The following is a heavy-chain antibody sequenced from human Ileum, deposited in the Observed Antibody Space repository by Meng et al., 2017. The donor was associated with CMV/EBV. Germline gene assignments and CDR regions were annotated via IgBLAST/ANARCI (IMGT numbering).Heavy chain of an antibody. CDR1: GFTLSGHW. V-gene: IGHV3-74*01. Sequence: CAASGFTLSGHWMLWVRQAPGKGLVWVSRINADGSSINYADSVKGRFTISRDNAKNTLYLQMSSLSTEDTAVYYCTRGVNAAYGLFDYWGQGALVTVSS. D-gene: IGHD4-17*01. J-gene: IGHJ4*02. CDR3: TRGVNAAYGLFDY. CDR2: INADGSSI.